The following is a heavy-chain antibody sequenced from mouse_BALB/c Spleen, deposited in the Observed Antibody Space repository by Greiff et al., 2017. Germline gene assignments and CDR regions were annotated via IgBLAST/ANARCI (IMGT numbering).Heavy chain of an antibody. V-gene: IGHV1-69*02. CDR1: GYTFTSYW. CDR2: IDPSDSYT. CDR3: ARLGGYYAMDY. D-gene: IGHD4-1*01. Sequence: QVQLQQPGAELVKPGASVKLSCKASGYTFTSYWMHWVKQRPGQGLEWIGEIDPSDSYTNYNQKFKGKATLTVDKSSSTAYMQLSSLTSEDSAVYYCARLGGYYAMDYWGQGTSVTVSS. J-gene: IGHJ4*01.